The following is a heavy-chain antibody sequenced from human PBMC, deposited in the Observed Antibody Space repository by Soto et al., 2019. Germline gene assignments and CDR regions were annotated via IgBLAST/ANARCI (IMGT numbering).Heavy chain of an antibody. J-gene: IGHJ5*02. V-gene: IGHV1-18*01. D-gene: IGHD2-2*01. CDR2: ISLYSDGT. CDR3: ARVVPGAEAWFGP. CDR1: GYTFTSYV. Sequence: GASVKVTCKASGYTFTSYVITLLRQAPGQPLEWLGWISLYSDGTNYAQKFQGRVSMTTDTSTTTAYMELRSLRSDDTAVYYCARVVPGAEAWFGPWGQGTLVTVS.